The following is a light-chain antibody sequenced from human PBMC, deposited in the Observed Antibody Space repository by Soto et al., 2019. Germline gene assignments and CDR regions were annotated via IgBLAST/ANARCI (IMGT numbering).Light chain of an antibody. CDR1: SNDVGGYNY. V-gene: IGLV2-8*01. J-gene: IGLJ2*01. CDR2: EVN. Sequence: QSALTQPPSASGSPGQSVTITCTGTSNDVGGYNYVSWYQQHPGKAPKLMIYEVNKRPSGVPGRFSGSKSGNTASLTVSGLQADDEAAYYCNSFAGATHVVFGGGTKLTVL. CDR3: NSFAGATHVV.